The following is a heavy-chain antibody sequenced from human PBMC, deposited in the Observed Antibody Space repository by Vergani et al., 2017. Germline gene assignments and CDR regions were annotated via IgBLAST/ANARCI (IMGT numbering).Heavy chain of an antibody. Sequence: QLQLQESGPGLVKPSETLSLTCTVSGGSISSSSYYWGWIRQPPGKGLEWIGSIYYSGSTYYNPSLKSRVTISVDTSKNQFSLKLSSVTAADTAVYYCAREGRRLFGRPSGYFDYWGQGTLVTVSS. CDR2: IYYSGST. CDR1: GGSISSSSYY. J-gene: IGHJ4*02. V-gene: IGHV4-39*07. CDR3: AREGRRLFGRPSGYFDY. D-gene: IGHD3-10*01.